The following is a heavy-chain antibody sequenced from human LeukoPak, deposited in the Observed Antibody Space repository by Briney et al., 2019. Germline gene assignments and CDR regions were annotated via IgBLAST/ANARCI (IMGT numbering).Heavy chain of an antibody. CDR3: AGPRAYCSSTSCYLYYYYGMDV. J-gene: IGHJ6*04. Sequence: GASVKLSCKASGGTFSSYAISWVRQAPGQGLEWMGGIIPIFGTANYAQKFQGRVTITADESTSTAYMELSSLRSEDTAVYYCAGPRAYCSSTSCYLYYYYGMDVWGKGTTVTVSS. CDR1: GGTFSSYA. D-gene: IGHD2-2*01. CDR2: IIPIFGTA. V-gene: IGHV1-69*01.